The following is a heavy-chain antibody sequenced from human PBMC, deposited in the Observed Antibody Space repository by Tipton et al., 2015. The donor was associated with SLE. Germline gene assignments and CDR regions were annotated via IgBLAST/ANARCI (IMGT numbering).Heavy chain of an antibody. CDR1: GGTFSSYA. CDR3: ARDKSHPNGIAANNWFDP. J-gene: IGHJ5*02. CDR2: IIPIFGTA. V-gene: IGHV1-69*05. Sequence: QSGAEVKKPGSSVKVSCKASGGTFSSYAISWVRQAPGQGLEWMGGIIPIFGTANYAQKFQGRVTITTDESTSTAYMELRSLRSDDTAVYYCARDKSHPNGIAANNWFDPWGQGTLVTVSS. D-gene: IGHD6-13*01.